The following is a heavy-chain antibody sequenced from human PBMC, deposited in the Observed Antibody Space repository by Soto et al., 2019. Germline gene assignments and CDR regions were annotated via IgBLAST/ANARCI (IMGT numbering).Heavy chain of an antibody. CDR3: AKFQYYYDSSGYYFVYYYGMDV. CDR2: ISYDGSNK. V-gene: IGHV3-30*18. J-gene: IGHJ6*02. Sequence: GGSLRLSCAASGFTFSSYGMHWVRQAPGKGLEWVAVISYDGSNKYYADSVKGRFTISRDNSKNTLYLQMNSLRAEDTAVYYCAKFQYYYDSSGYYFVYYYGMDVWGQGTTVTVSS. CDR1: GFTFSSYG. D-gene: IGHD3-22*01.